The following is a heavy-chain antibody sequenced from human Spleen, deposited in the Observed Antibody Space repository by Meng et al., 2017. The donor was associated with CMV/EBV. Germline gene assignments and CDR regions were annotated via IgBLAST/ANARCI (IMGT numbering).Heavy chain of an antibody. J-gene: IGHJ6*02. Sequence: GSLRLSCAVYGGSFSGYYWSWIRQPPGKGLEWIGEINHSGSTNYNPSLKSRVTISVDTSKNQFSLKLSSVTAADTAVHYCARDPRSYSGSYYSYYYYGMDVWGQGTTVTVSS. V-gene: IGHV4-34*01. CDR3: ARDPRSYSGSYYSYYYYGMDV. CDR2: INHSGST. D-gene: IGHD1-26*01. CDR1: GGSFSGYY.